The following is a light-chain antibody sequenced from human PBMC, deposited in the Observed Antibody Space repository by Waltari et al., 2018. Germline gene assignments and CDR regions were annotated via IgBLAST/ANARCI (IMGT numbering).Light chain of an antibody. CDR1: KIGRKN. CDR3: QVWDSGSDHYV. V-gene: IGLV3-21*02. J-gene: IGLJ1*01. Sequence: SYELTQPPSVSVAPGQTARLTCDGDKIGRKNVHWYQHKPGQAPVLVVYDDGDRPSGIPERFSGSNSGNTAALTISRVDAGDEAEYYCQVWDSGSDHYVFGTVTKVTVL. CDR2: DDG.